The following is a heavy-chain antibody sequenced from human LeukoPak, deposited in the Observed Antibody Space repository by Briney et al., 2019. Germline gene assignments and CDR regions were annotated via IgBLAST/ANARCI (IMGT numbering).Heavy chain of an antibody. CDR1: GYTFTSYG. CDR2: IIPIFGTP. Sequence: ASVKVSCKASGYTFTSYGISWVRQAPGQGLEWMGGIIPIFGTPNYAQKFQGRVTITTDESSSTAYMELSSLRSEDTAVYYCARTPLRSLEWQGFNRFDPWGQGTLVTVSS. D-gene: IGHD3-3*01. CDR3: ARTPLRSLEWQGFNRFDP. J-gene: IGHJ5*02. V-gene: IGHV1-69*05.